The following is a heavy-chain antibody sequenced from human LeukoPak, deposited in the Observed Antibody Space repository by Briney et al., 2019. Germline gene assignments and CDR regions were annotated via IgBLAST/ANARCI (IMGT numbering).Heavy chain of an antibody. CDR3: ARDPLNWNYVHWFDP. Sequence: ASVKVSCKASGYTFTSYGISWVRQAPGQGLEWMGWISAYNGNTNYAQKLQGRVTMTTDTSTSTAYMELRSLRSDDTAVYYCARDPLNWNYVHWFDPWGQGTLVTVSS. D-gene: IGHD1-7*01. J-gene: IGHJ5*02. CDR1: GYTFTSYG. CDR2: ISAYNGNT. V-gene: IGHV1-18*01.